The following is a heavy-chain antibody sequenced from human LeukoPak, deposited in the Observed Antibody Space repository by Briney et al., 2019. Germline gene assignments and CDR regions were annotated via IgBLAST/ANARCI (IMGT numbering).Heavy chain of an antibody. CDR1: GFTFSSYG. CDR3: AKDLGYCSVGSCYRFDY. D-gene: IGHD2-15*01. V-gene: IGHV3-30*18. CDR2: ISYDGSYK. J-gene: IGHJ4*02. Sequence: GGSLRLSCAASGFTFSSYGMHWVRQAPGKGLEWVAVISYDGSYKYYADSVKGRFTISRDNSKNTLYLQMNSLRAEDTAVYYCAKDLGYCSVGSCYRFDYWGQGTLVTVSS.